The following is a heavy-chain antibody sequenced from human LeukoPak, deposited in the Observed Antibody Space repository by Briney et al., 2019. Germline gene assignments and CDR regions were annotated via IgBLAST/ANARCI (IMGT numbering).Heavy chain of an antibody. CDR3: ATESSLSN. J-gene: IGHJ4*02. Sequence: PGGSLRLSCAASGFTFSTYAMDWVRLAPGRGLEWVGDISYDGTYASYAVSVRGRFTISRDNSKNTPYLQMNSLRPEDTAVYYCATESSLSNWGMGTLVTVSS. CDR2: ISYDGTYA. D-gene: IGHD6-6*01. CDR1: GFTFSTYA. V-gene: IGHV3-30*04.